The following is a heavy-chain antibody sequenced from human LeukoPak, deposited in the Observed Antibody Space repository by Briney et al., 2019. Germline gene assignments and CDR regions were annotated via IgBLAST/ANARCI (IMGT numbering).Heavy chain of an antibody. CDR2: INHSGST. CDR1: GFSFSRYS. J-gene: IGHJ6*02. CDR3: ARRRFGELLDGMDV. Sequence: GSLRLSCTASGFSFSRYSMNWVRQAPGKGLEWIGEINHSGSTNYNPSLKSRVTISVDTSKNQFSLKLSSVTAADTAVYYCARRRFGELLDGMDVWGQGTTVTVSS. D-gene: IGHD3-10*01. V-gene: IGHV4-34*01.